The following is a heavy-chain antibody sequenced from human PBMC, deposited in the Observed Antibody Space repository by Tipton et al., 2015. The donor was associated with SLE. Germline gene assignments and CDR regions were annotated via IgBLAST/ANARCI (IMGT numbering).Heavy chain of an antibody. Sequence: TLSLTCTVSGGSISSYYWSWIRQPPGKGLEWIGYIYTSGSTNYNPSLKSRVTMSVDTSKNQFSLKLSSVTAADTAVYYCARDAEGAFDIWGQGTMVTVSS. CDR3: ARDAEGAFDI. V-gene: IGHV4-4*09. CDR2: IYTSGST. J-gene: IGHJ3*02. CDR1: GGSISSYY.